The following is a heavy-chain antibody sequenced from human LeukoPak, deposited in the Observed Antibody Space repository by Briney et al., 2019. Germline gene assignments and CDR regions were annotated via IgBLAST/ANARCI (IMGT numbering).Heavy chain of an antibody. CDR3: ARVRCCSYGGCNLECYYYMDV. CDR1: GFSFSNYG. J-gene: IGHJ6*03. CDR2: ISGSGDTT. D-gene: IGHD2-21*02. V-gene: IGHV3-23*01. Sequence: PGGSLRLSCAASGFSFSNYGMSWVRQAPGKGLEWVSAISGSGDTTYYADSVKGRSTVSRDNSKKTLYLQMNSLRTDDTAVYYCARVRCCSYGGCNLECYYYMDVWGKGTTVTVSS.